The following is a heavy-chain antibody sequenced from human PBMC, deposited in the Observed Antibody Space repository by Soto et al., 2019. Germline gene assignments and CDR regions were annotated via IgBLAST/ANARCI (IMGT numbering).Heavy chain of an antibody. CDR1: GGTFSSYA. CDR2: IIPIFGTA. D-gene: IGHD2-15*01. V-gene: IGHV1-69*13. CDR3: ARKVVAATLYNWFDP. J-gene: IGHJ5*02. Sequence: SVKVSCKASGGTFSSYAISWVRQAPGQGLEWMGGIIPIFGTANYAQKFQGRVTITADESTSTAYMELSSLRSEDTAVYYCARKVVAATLYNWFDPWGQGTLVTVSS.